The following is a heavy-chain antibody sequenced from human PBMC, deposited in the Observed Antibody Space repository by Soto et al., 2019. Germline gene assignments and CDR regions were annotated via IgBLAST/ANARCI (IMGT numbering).Heavy chain of an antibody. CDR3: ARLTSGYILAQKHFDP. D-gene: IGHD6-13*01. J-gene: IGHJ5*02. CDR2: IYYSGST. CDR1: GGSISSYY. V-gene: IGHV4-59*01. Sequence: SETLSLTCTVSGGSISSYYWNWIRQPPGKGLEWIGYIYYSGSTNYNPSLKSRVTISVDTSKNQFSLKLSSVTAADTAVYYCARLTSGYILAQKHFDPWGQGTLVTVSS.